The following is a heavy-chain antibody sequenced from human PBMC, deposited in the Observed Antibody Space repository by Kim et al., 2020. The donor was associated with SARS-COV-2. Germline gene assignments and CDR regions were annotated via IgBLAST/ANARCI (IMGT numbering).Heavy chain of an antibody. CDR3: AKLGYSYGAFDI. Sequence: GGSLRLSCAASGFTFSSYGMHWVRQAPGKGLEWVAVISYDGSNKYYADSVKGRFTISRDNSKNTLYLQMNSLRAEDTAVYYCAKLGYSYGAFDIWGQGTMVTVSS. CDR1: GFTFSSYG. CDR2: ISYDGSNK. J-gene: IGHJ3*02. D-gene: IGHD5-18*01. V-gene: IGHV3-30*18.